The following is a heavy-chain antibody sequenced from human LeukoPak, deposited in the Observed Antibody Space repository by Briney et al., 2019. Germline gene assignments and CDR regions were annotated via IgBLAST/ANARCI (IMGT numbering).Heavy chain of an antibody. CDR3: SVLRFLEWLKGRKFDP. CDR1: GYTFTSYD. CDR2: MNPNSGNT. V-gene: IGHV1-8*03. J-gene: IGHJ5*02. Sequence: ASVKVSCKASGYTFTSYDINWVRQATGQGLEWMGWMNPNSGNTGYAQKFQGRVTITRNTSISTAYMEPSSLRSEDTAVYYWSVLRFLEWLKGRKFDPWGQGTLVTVSS. D-gene: IGHD3-3*01.